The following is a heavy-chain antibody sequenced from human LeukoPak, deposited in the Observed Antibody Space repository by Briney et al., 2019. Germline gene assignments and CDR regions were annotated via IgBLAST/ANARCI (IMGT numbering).Heavy chain of an antibody. CDR2: ISGSGGST. CDR1: GFTFSSYA. J-gene: IGHJ3*02. CDR3: AKPMYYYDSSGYYPLGNAFDI. V-gene: IGHV3-23*01. D-gene: IGHD3-22*01. Sequence: TGGSLRLSCAASGFTFSSYAMSWVRQAPGKGLEWVSAISGSGGSTYYADSVKGRFTISRDNSKNTLYLQMNSLRAEDTAVYYCAKPMYYYDSSGYYPLGNAFDIRGQGTMVTVSS.